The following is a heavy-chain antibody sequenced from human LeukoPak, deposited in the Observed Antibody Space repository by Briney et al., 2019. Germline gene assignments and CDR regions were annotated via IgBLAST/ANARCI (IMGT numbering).Heavy chain of an antibody. D-gene: IGHD6-13*01. V-gene: IGHV1-69*13. CDR3: ARDTRIASNWFDP. Sequence: ASVKVSCKASGGTFSSYAISWVRQAPGQGLEWMGGIIPIFGTANYAQKFQGRVTITADESTSTAYMELSSLRSEDTAVYYCARDTRIASNWFDPWGQGTLVTVSS. J-gene: IGHJ5*02. CDR1: GGTFSSYA. CDR2: IIPIFGTA.